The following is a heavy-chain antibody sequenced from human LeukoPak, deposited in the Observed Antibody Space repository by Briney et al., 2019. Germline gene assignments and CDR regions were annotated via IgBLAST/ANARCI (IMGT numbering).Heavy chain of an antibody. CDR1: GYTLTELS. CDR3: ASYKGVSYYYYGMDV. D-gene: IGHD1-14*01. J-gene: IGHJ6*02. CDR2: FDPEDGET. Sequence: ALVKVSCKVSGYTLTELSMHWVRQAPGKGLEWMGGFDPEDGETIYAQKFQGRVTMTEDTSTDTAYMELSSLRSEDTAVYYCASYKGVSYYYYGMDVWGQGTTVTVSS. V-gene: IGHV1-24*01.